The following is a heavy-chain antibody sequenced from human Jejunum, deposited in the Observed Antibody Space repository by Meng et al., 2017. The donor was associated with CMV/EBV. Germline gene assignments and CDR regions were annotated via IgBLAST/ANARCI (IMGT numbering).Heavy chain of an antibody. CDR3: TRGLGSGDYRGVSDY. J-gene: IGHJ4*01. CDR1: YA. Sequence: YALGWVRQAPGKGLEWVSTISDTAGDTFYADPVKGRFTISRDNSKRTLYLQMNSLRAEDTAIYYCTRGLGSGDYRGVSDYWGHGALVTVSS. CDR2: ISDTAGDT. D-gene: IGHD3-10*01. V-gene: IGHV3-23*01.